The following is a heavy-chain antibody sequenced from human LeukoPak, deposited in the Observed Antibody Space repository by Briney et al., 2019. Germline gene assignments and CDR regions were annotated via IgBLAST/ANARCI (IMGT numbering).Heavy chain of an antibody. Sequence: GASVKVSCTTSGFTFTTYTMHWVRQAPGQRLEWMGWINAANGNTQYSQKFQGRVTITRDTSASTAYMELSSPRSEDTAVYYCARGAPIRVAVAATFDPWGQGTLVTVPS. V-gene: IGHV1-3*01. D-gene: IGHD6-19*01. CDR3: ARGAPIRVAVAATFDP. CDR1: GFTFTTYT. CDR2: INAANGNT. J-gene: IGHJ5*02.